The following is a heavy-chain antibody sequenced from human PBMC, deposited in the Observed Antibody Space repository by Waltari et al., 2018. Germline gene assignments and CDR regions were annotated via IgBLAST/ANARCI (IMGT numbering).Heavy chain of an antibody. V-gene: IGHV3-23*01. CDR3: ANDDVDTAMVDAFDI. J-gene: IGHJ3*02. D-gene: IGHD5-18*01. Sequence: EVQLLESGGGLVQPGGSLRLSCAASGFTFSSYAMSWVRQAPGKGLEWVSAISGRGCSTYDADSVKGRFTISRDNSKNTLYLQMNSLRAEDTAVYYCANDDVDTAMVDAFDIWGQGTMVTVSS. CDR2: ISGRGCST. CDR1: GFTFSSYA.